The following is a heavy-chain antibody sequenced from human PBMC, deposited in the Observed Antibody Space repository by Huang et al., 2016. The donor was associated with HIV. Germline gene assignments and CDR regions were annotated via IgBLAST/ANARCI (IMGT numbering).Heavy chain of an antibody. CDR1: GGSMSSYY. D-gene: IGHD6-6*01. CDR2: VYNSGST. CDR3: ASASIAARRWFDP. J-gene: IGHJ5*02. Sequence: QVQLQESGPGLVKPSETLSLTCTVSGGSMSSYYWSWIRQPPGQGLAWMWYVYNSGSTNYNPSLKGRVARSVDPSKIQVSLRLRSVTAADTAVYYCASASIAARRWFDPWGQGSLVTVSS. V-gene: IGHV4-59*01.